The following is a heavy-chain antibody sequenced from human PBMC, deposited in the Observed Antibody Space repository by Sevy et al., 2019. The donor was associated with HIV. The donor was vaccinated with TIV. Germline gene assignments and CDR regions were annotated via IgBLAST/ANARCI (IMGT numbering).Heavy chain of an antibody. CDR2: ISYDGSTK. D-gene: IGHD5-18*01. V-gene: IGHV3-30*18. CDR1: GFTFSSYG. J-gene: IGHJ6*02. CDR3: AKDQGGYSYGLPGYYYYGMDV. Sequence: GGSLRLSCAASGFTFSSYGMHWVRQAPGKGLEWVAVISYDGSTKYYADSVKGRFTISRDNSKNTLSLQMNSLRAEDTAVYYRAKDQGGYSYGLPGYYYYGMDVWGQGTTVTV.